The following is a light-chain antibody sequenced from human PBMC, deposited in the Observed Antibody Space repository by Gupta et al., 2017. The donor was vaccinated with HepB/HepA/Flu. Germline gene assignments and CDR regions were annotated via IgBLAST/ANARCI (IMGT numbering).Light chain of an antibody. Sequence: AGLTQPPSVSKGLGQTATLTCTGNSNNVGNQGALWLQQHQGHPPKLLSYRNDNRPSGISERFSASRSGNTASLSITGLQPEDEADDYCSEWDVRLRAVVFGGGTKLTVL. V-gene: IGLV10-54*04. CDR2: RND. CDR1: SNNVGNQG. CDR3: SEWDVRLRAVV. J-gene: IGLJ3*02.